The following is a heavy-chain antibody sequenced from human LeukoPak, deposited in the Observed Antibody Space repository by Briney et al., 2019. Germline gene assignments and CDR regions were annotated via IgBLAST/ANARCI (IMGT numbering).Heavy chain of an antibody. CDR3: ARDYYNTSGYYYGGY. CDR2: ISSTSSTI. V-gene: IGHV3-48*01. D-gene: IGHD3-22*01. Sequence: PVGSLRLSCAASGFTFSAYNMNWVRQAPGKGLEWLSYISSTSSTIYYADSVKGRFTISRDNAKNSLYLQMNSLRAEDTAVYYCARDYYNTSGYYYGGYWGQGTLVTVSS. CDR1: GFTFSAYN. J-gene: IGHJ4*02.